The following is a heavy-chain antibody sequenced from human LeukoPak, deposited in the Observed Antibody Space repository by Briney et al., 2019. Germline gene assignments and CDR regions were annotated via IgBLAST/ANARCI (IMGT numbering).Heavy chain of an antibody. CDR2: IRKRGIET. CDR3: AREDGYCSGGNCYSYFVS. V-gene: IGHV3-7*01. CDR1: GFTFNRCW. Sequence: PGGSLRLSCVVSGFTFNRCWMNWVRQAPGKGLEWVAFIRKRGIETNYVDSVKGRFTITRDNARNSLFLQMNSLRAEDTAVYYCAREDGYCSGGNCYSYFVSWGQGTLVTVSS. D-gene: IGHD2-15*01. J-gene: IGHJ4*02.